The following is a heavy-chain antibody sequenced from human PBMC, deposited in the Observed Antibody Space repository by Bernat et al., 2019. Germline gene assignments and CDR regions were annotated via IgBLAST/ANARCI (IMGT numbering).Heavy chain of an antibody. J-gene: IGHJ3*02. CDR2: INSDGSST. CDR1: GFTFSSYW. Sequence: EVQLVESGGGLVQPGGSLRLSCAASGFTFSSYWMHWVRQAPGKGLVWVSRINSDGSSTSYADSVKGRFTISRDNAKNTLYLQMNSLRAEDTAVYYCARASEVVQGVIRSDAFDIWGQGTMVNVSS. D-gene: IGHD3-10*01. CDR3: ARASEVVQGVIRSDAFDI. V-gene: IGHV3-74*01.